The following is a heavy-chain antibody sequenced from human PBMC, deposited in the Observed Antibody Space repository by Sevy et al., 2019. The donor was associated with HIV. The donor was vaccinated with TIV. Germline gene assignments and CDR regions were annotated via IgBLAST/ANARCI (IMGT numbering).Heavy chain of an antibody. CDR3: ARSRLILRFLEWLSRGAFDI. Sequence: ASVKVSCKASGGTFSSYAISWVRQAPGQGLEWMGGIIPIFGTANYAQKFQGRVTITADKSTSTAYMELSSLRSEDTAVYYCARSRLILRFLEWLSRGAFDIWGQRTMVTVSS. D-gene: IGHD3-3*01. CDR2: IIPIFGTA. CDR1: GGTFSSYA. J-gene: IGHJ3*02. V-gene: IGHV1-69*06.